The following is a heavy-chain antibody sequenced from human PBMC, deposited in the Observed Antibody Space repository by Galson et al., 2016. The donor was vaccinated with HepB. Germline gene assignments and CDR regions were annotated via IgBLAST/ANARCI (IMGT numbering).Heavy chain of an antibody. CDR1: GGSISSSNW. J-gene: IGHJ4*02. CDR3: ASRHSSAAPDY. V-gene: IGHV4-4*02. Sequence: ETLSLTCAVSGGSISSSNWWSWVRQPPGKGLEWIGEVYHSGSTNYNPSLKSRVTISVDRSKNQFSLKLSPVTAADTAVYYCASRHSSAAPDYWGQGTLVTVSS. D-gene: IGHD2-2*01. CDR2: VYHSGST.